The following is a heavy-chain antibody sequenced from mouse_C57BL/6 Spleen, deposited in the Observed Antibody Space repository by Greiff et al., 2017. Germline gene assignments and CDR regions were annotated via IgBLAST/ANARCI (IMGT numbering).Heavy chain of an antibody. CDR2: IDPSDSYT. CDR1: GYTFTSYW. D-gene: IGHD1-1*02. V-gene: IGHV1-59*01. J-gene: IGHJ4*01. CDR3: ARKGANYGDAMDY. Sequence: VQLQQPGAELVRPGTSVKLSCKASGYTFTSYWMHWVKQRPGQGLEWIGVIDPSDSYTNYNQKFKGKATLTVDTSSSTAYMQRSSLTSEDSAVYYCARKGANYGDAMDYWGQGTSVTVSS.